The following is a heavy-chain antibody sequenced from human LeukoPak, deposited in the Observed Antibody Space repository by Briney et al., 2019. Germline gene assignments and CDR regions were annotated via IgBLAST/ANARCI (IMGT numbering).Heavy chain of an antibody. CDR2: TYHSGSP. CDR3: ARHKTVTYDVFDL. CDR1: GGSVTSGGYY. Sequence: PSETLSLTCTVSGGSVTSGGYYWGWVRQPPGKGLEWLGYTYHSGSPYYNPSLKSRVTISVDRSKSLFSLRLHSVTAADTAVYYCARHKTVTYDVFDLWGRGTMVTVSS. V-gene: IGHV4-30-2*01. D-gene: IGHD3-3*01. J-gene: IGHJ3*01.